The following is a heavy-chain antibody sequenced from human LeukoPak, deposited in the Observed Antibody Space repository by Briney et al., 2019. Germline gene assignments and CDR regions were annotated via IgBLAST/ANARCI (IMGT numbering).Heavy chain of an antibody. CDR1: GFTFSGSA. CDR3: TNLGISGDY. CDR2: IRSKANSYAT. Sequence: GGSLKLSCAASGFTFSGSAMHWVRQASGKGLEWDGRIRSKANSYATAYAASVKGRFTISRDDSKNTAYLQMNSLKTEDTAVYYCTNLGISGDYWGQGTLVTVSS. D-gene: IGHD1-26*01. J-gene: IGHJ4*02. V-gene: IGHV3-73*01.